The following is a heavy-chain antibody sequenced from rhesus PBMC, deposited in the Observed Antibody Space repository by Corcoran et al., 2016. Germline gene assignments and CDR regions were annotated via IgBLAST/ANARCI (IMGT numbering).Heavy chain of an antibody. CDR3: AKIAAAGGYFDY. CDR2: IDPSDSDS. J-gene: IGHJ4*01. Sequence: EVQLVQSGAEVKRPGESLKISCKTSGYSCTSYWISWGRQMPGNGLEWMGAIDPSDSDSRYIPSFQGQVTISADKSISTAYLQWSSLKASDTATYYCAKIAAAGGYFDYWGQGVLVTVSS. D-gene: IGHD6-31*01. V-gene: IGHV5-2*01. CDR1: GYSCTSYW.